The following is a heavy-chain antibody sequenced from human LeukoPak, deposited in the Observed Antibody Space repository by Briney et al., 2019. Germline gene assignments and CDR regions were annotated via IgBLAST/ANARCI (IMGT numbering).Heavy chain of an antibody. Sequence: ASVKVSCKASGYTFTSYYMHWVRQAPGQGLEWMGMINPSGGSTSYEQKFQGRLTMTRDTSTSTVYMELSSLRSEDTAAYYCARRRDGYNFGYWGQGTLVTVSS. V-gene: IGHV1-46*01. D-gene: IGHD5-24*01. J-gene: IGHJ4*02. CDR1: GYTFTSYY. CDR3: ARRRDGYNFGY. CDR2: INPSGGST.